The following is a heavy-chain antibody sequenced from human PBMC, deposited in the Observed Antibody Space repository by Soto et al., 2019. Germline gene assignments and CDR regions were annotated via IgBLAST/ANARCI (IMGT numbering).Heavy chain of an antibody. CDR3: AREGGSGSLDWYFNV. Sequence: QLQLQESGSGLVKPSQTLSLTCTVSGGSISSGGYSCSWIRQPPGKGLEWIGYICHSGSTYYNPSLKSRVTMSVDGSKILFSLELSSVTAADSAIYYCAREGGSGSLDWYFNVWGRGTLVTVSS. D-gene: IGHD1-26*01. CDR2: ICHSGST. J-gene: IGHJ2*01. V-gene: IGHV4-30-2*01. CDR1: GGSISSGGYS.